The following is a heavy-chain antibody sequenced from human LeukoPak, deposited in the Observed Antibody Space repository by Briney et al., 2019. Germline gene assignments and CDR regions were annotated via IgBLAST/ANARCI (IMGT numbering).Heavy chain of an antibody. CDR2: IYYSGGT. J-gene: IGHJ6*03. CDR3: ARGNYYMDV. CDR1: GGSISSYY. Sequence: PSETLSLTCTVSGGSISSYYWSWIRQPPGKGLEWIGYIYYSGGTNYNPSLKSRVTISVDTSKNQFSLKLSSVTAADTAVYYCARGNYYMDVWGKGTTVTVSS. V-gene: IGHV4-59*01.